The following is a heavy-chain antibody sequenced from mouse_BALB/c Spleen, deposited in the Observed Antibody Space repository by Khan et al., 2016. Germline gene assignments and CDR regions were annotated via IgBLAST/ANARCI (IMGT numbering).Heavy chain of an antibody. CDR1: GYSITSDYA. Sequence: EVQLQESGPGLVKPSQSLSLTCTVTGYSITSDYAWNWIRQFPGNKLEWMGYISYSGSTSYNPSLKSRISITRDTSKNQFFLQLNSVTTEDTATYYCARAPPRWYFEVWGAGTTVTVAS. CDR2: ISYSGST. CDR3: ARAPPRWYFEV. J-gene: IGHJ1*01. V-gene: IGHV3-2*02.